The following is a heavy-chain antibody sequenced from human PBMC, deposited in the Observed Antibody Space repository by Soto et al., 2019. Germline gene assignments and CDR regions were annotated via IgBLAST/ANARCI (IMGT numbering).Heavy chain of an antibody. D-gene: IGHD6-6*01. CDR3: ARDWRILYSSSLQH. J-gene: IGHJ4*02. CDR2: ISYDGSNK. Sequence: QVQLVESGGGVVQPGRSLRLSCAASGFTFSSYAMHWVRQAPGKGLEWVAVISYDGSNKYYADSVKGRFTISRDNSKNTLDRQMNSLRAEDTAVDYCARDWRILYSSSLQHWGQGTLVTVAS. V-gene: IGHV3-30-3*01. CDR1: GFTFSSYA.